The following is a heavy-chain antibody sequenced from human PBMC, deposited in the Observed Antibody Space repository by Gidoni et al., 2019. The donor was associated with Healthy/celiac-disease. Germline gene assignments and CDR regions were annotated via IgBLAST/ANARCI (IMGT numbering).Heavy chain of an antibody. D-gene: IGHD4-17*01. V-gene: IGHV3-21*01. J-gene: IGHJ3*02. CDR2: ISSSSSYI. CDR3: ARTEHDYEGAFDI. Sequence: EVQLVESGGGLVKPGGSLRLSCAASGFTFSSYSMNWVRQAPGKGLEWVSSISSSSSYIYYADSVKGRFTISRDNAKNSLYLQMNSLRAEDTAVYYCARTEHDYEGAFDIWGQGTMVTVSS. CDR1: GFTFSSYS.